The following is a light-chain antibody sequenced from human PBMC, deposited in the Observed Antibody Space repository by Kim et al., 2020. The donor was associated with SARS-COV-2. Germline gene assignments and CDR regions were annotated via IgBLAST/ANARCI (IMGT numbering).Light chain of an antibody. Sequence: PGQSVTISCTGTSIDVGNYNYVSWYQQYPGKAPNLMIYEVSKRPSGVPDRFSGSKSGNTASLTVSGLQAEDEADYYCSSYAGSIYVFGTGTKVTVL. V-gene: IGLV2-8*01. CDR3: SSYAGSIYV. CDR2: EVS. CDR1: SIDVGNYNY. J-gene: IGLJ1*01.